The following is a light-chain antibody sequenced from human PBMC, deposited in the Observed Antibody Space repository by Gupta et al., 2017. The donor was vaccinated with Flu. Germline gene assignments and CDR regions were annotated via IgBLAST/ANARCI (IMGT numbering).Light chain of an antibody. CDR1: SSCVGGGKY. CDR3: DSEAGSNTDVV. Sequence: VTSTCTGTSSCVGGGKYVSWYHQHPASAPNLLIFDVSRRNSAVPDRFSGSKCGTTATVTDSGLQADDVADYYCDSEAGSNTDVVFGGGTKLTVL. CDR2: DVS. J-gene: IGLJ2*01. V-gene: IGLV2-11*01.